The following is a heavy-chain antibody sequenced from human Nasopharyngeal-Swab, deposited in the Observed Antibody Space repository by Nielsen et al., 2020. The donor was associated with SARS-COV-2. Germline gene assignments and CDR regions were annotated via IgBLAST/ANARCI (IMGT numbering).Heavy chain of an antibody. D-gene: IGHD6-6*01. CDR2: IIPVFGTA. V-gene: IGHV1-69*13. CDR3: ARRPYSSSSGDYYYGMDV. Sequence: SVKVSCKASGGTFSSYAISWVRQAPGQGLEWMGGIIPVFGTANYAQKFQGRVTITADESTSTAYMELSSLRSEDTAVYYCARRPYSSSSGDYYYGMDVWGQGTTVTVSS. J-gene: IGHJ6*02. CDR1: GGTFSSYA.